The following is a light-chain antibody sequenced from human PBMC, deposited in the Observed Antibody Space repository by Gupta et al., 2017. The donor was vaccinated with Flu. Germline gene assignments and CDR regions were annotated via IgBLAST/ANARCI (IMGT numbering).Light chain of an antibody. V-gene: IGKV1-39*01. CDR1: QSISSY. CDR3: QQNYSTPWT. Sequence: DIQMTQSPSYLPASVGDRVTITCRASQSISSYLNWYQQKPGKAPKLLIYAASSLESGIPSRFSGSGSGTDFTLTISSLQPEDFATYYCQQNYSTPWTFGQGTKVEIK. CDR2: AAS. J-gene: IGKJ1*01.